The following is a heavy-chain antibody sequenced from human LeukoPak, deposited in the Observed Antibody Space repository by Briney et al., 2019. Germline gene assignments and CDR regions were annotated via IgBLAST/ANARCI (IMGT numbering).Heavy chain of an antibody. V-gene: IGHV1-69*05. CDR2: IIPIFGTA. D-gene: IGHD6-13*01. CDR1: GGTFSSYA. CDR3: ARDSSSHSSSWYGFDY. J-gene: IGHJ4*02. Sequence: GASVKVSCKASGGTFSSYAISWVRQAPGQGLEWMGGIIPIFGTASYAQKFQGRVTITTDESTSTAYMELSSLRSEDTAVYYCARDSSSHSSSWYGFDYWGQGTLVTVSS.